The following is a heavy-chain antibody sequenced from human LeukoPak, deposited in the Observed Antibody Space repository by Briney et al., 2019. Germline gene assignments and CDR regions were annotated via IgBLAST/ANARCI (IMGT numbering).Heavy chain of an antibody. J-gene: IGHJ5*02. Sequence: GGSLRLSCAASGFTFSSYAMSWVRQAPGKGLEWVSAISGGGGSTYYADSVKGRFTISRDNSKNTVYLQMNSLRAEDTAVYYCAKGRVPAAMSGRPFDPWGQGTLVTVSS. CDR3: AKGRVPAAMSGRPFDP. CDR1: GFTFSSYA. D-gene: IGHD2-2*01. V-gene: IGHV3-23*01. CDR2: ISGGGGST.